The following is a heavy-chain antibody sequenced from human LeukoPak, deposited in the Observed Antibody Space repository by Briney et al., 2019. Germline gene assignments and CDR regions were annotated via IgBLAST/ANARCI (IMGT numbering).Heavy chain of an antibody. V-gene: IGHV3-53*01. Sequence: PGGSLRLSCAASGFTVSNNYMTWVRQAPGKGLEWVSLIYSGGSTYYADSVKGRFTISRDNSKNTLYLQMNSLRAEDTAVYYCARERPYCSSTSCPDAFDIWGQGTMVTVSS. CDR3: ARERPYCSSTSCPDAFDI. CDR2: IYSGGST. J-gene: IGHJ3*02. D-gene: IGHD2-2*01. CDR1: GFTVSNNY.